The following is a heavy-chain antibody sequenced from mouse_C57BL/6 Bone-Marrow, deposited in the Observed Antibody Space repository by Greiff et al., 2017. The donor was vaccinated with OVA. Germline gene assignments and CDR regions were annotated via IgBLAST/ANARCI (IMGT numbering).Heavy chain of an antibody. D-gene: IGHD2-4*01. J-gene: IGHJ4*01. CDR3: TKRGIYYEDAMDY. V-gene: IGHV1-15*01. CDR2: IDPETGGT. CDR1: GYTFTDYE. Sequence: QVQLKQSGAELVRPGASVTLSCKASGYTFTDYEMHWVKQTPVHGLEWIGAIDPETGGTAYNQKFKGKAILTADKSSSTAYMELRSLTSEDSAVYYCTKRGIYYEDAMDYWGQGTSVTVSS.